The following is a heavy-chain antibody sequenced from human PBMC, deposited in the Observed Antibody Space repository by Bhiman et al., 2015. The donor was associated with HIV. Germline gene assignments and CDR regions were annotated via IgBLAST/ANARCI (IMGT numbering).Heavy chain of an antibody. Sequence: QVQLVESGGGVVQPGRSLRLSCAASGFTLTSYAMHWVRQAPGKGLEWVAVISNDGNNKFFADSVKGRLIISRDKSKNALYLQMNSLGTEDTAVYYCARDLTYGSGSCVDTWGQGTLVTVSS. D-gene: IGHD3-10*01. CDR3: ARDLTYGSGSCVDT. V-gene: IGHV3-30*04. CDR2: ISNDGNNK. J-gene: IGHJ5*02. CDR1: GFTLTSYA.